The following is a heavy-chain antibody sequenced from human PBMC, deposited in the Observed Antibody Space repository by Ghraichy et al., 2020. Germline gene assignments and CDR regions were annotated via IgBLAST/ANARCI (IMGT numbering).Heavy chain of an antibody. D-gene: IGHD2-15*01. V-gene: IGHV4-39*01. Sequence: SETLSLTCTVSGGSISSSSYYWGWIRQPPGKGLEWIGSIYYSGSTYYNPSLKSRVTISVDTSKNQFSLKLSSVTAADTAVYYCARRGFRRNGSGGSCPWCVENYDAFDIWGQGTMVTVSS. J-gene: IGHJ3*02. CDR3: ARRGFRRNGSGGSCPWCVENYDAFDI. CDR1: GGSISSSSYY. CDR2: IYYSGST.